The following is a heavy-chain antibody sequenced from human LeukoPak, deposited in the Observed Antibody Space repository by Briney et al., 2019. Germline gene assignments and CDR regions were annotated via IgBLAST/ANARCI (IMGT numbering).Heavy chain of an antibody. D-gene: IGHD1-26*01. V-gene: IGHV4-59*01. J-gene: IGHJ4*02. Sequence: SETLSLTCTVSGGSINSYYWSWIRQPPGKGLEWIGFFYYSGSTNYNPSLKSRVTISVDTSKNHFSLKLSSVTAADTAVYYCARGGATLDYWGQGTLVTVSS. CDR2: FYYSGST. CDR3: ARGGATLDY. CDR1: GGSINSYY.